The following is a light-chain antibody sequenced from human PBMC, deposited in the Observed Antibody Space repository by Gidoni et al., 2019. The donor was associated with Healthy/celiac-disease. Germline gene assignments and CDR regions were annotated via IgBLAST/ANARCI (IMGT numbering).Light chain of an antibody. J-gene: IGLJ3*02. Sequence: SYVLTQPPSVSVAPGQTARVSCGGDNIGGKTVHWYQQRPVQAPVLVVYDDTDRPSGIPERFSGSNSGHTATLTISRVEAGDEADYYCQVLDARSDPPVVFGGGTKLTVL. CDR1: NIGGKT. CDR2: DDT. V-gene: IGLV3-21*02. CDR3: QVLDARSDPPVV.